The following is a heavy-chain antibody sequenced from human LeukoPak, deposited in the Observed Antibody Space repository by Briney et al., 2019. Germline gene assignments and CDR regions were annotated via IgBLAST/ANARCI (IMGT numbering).Heavy chain of an antibody. D-gene: IGHD2-21*01. V-gene: IGHV3-23*01. CDR1: GFTFTSYA. Sequence: GGSPRLSCAASGFTFTSYAMSWVRQAPGKGLEWVSGISGSGGNTYSADSVKGRFTISRDNSKNTLYLQMNSLRAEDTAVYYCAMFPCGPDGFDIWGQGTMVTVSS. CDR3: AMFPCGPDGFDI. CDR2: ISGSGGNT. J-gene: IGHJ3*02.